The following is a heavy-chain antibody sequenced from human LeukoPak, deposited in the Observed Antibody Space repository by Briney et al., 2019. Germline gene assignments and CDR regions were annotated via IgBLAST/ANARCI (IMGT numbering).Heavy chain of an antibody. V-gene: IGHV3-23*01. Sequence: GGSLRLSCAASGFTFSSYAMSWVRQTPGKGLEWVSAISGGGGYTYYADSVKGRFTISRDNSKNTLYLQMNSLRAEHTAVYYCATSGNLRYYFDYWGQGTLVTVSS. CDR2: ISGGGGYT. CDR1: GFTFSSYA. CDR3: ATSGNLRYYFDY. D-gene: IGHD3-10*01. J-gene: IGHJ4*02.